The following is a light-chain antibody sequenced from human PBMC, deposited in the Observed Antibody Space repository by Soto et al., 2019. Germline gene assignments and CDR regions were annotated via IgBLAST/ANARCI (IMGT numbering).Light chain of an antibody. CDR3: STYINSITFVI. J-gene: IGLJ2*01. CDR1: SSDVGAYNY. CDR2: EVS. V-gene: IGLV2-14*01. Sequence: QSALTQPASVSGSPGQSITISCTGTSSDVGAYNYISWYQQHPGKAPKLMIYEVSNRPSGVSTRFSGSKSGNTASLTISGLQADDEGDYYCSTYINSITFVIFGGGTQLTVL.